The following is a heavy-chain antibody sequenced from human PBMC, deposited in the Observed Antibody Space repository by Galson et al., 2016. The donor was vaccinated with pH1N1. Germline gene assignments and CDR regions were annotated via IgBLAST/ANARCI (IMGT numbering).Heavy chain of an antibody. J-gene: IGHJ3*01. Sequence: PALVKPPQTLTLTCTFSGFSLSTSGVGVGWIRQPPGKALECLALIYWDDGKRYGPSLKNRLTITKDISKNQVVLTMTNMDPADTATYYCAHREVTITNAFDVWGQGTMVTVSS. CDR3: AHREVTITNAFDV. CDR1: GFSLSTSGVG. D-gene: IGHD5-12*01. V-gene: IGHV2-5*05. CDR2: IYWDDGK.